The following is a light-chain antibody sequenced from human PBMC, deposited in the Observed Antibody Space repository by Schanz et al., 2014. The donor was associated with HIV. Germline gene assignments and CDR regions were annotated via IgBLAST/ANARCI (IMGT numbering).Light chain of an antibody. CDR3: QQYGSSPPT. V-gene: IGKV3-20*01. CDR2: RAS. CDR1: QSVSSY. J-gene: IGKJ3*01. Sequence: EIVLTQSPATLSLSPGERATLSCRASQSVSSYLAWYQQKPGQAPRLLIYRASTRATGVPARFSGSGSGTDFTLTISRLEPEDFAVYYCQQYGSSPPTFGPGTKVDIK.